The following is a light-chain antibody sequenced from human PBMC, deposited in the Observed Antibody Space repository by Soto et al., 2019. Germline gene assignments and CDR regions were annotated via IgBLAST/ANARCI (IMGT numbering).Light chain of an antibody. Sequence: QSALTQPPSASGSPGQSVTISCTGTSSDVGGYNYVSWYQHHPGKAPKRMIYEVSKRPSGVPDRFSGSKSGNTASLTVSGLQAEDEADYYCSSYAGSNFVVFGGGTKLTVL. CDR1: SSDVGGYNY. CDR3: SSYAGSNFVV. J-gene: IGLJ2*01. V-gene: IGLV2-8*01. CDR2: EVS.